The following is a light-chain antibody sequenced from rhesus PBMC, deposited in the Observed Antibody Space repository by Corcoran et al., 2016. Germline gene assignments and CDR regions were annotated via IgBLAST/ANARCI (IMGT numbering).Light chain of an antibody. V-gene: IGKV1-25*01. CDR3: QHYYSTPPT. J-gene: IGKJ1*01. CDR1: QGITND. CDR2: EAS. Sequence: DIQMTQSPSSLSASVGDRVTITCRASQGITNDLAWYQQKPGDTSKLLVNEASSLQSGIPSRFSGSGSGTDFTLTISSLQSEDFATYYCQHYYSTPPTFGQGTKVEIK.